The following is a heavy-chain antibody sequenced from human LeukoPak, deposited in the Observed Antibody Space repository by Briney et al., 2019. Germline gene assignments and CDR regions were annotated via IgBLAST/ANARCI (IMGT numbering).Heavy chain of an antibody. CDR3: AREISGEGFDY. J-gene: IGHJ4*02. CDR2: LSPTRFYK. V-gene: IGHV3-21*01. CDR1: GFNFFSYT. D-gene: IGHD1-26*01. Sequence: PGGSLRLSCAASGFNFFSYTMNRVRQAPGKGLEWVASLSPTRFYKYHADSVKGRFTISRDNAGNSLDLQMDSLRVEDTAVYFCAREISGEGFDYWGPGTLVTVSS.